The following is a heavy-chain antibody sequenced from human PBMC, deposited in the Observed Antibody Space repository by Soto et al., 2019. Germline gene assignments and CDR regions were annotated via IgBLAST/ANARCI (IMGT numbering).Heavy chain of an antibody. Sequence: PRGSLRLSCAASGFTFSSYWMHWVRQAPGKGLVWVSRINSDGSSTSYADSVKGRFTISRDNAKNTLYLQMNSLRAEDTAVYYCARELGYCSSTSCYLGWFDPWGQGTLVTVSS. D-gene: IGHD2-2*01. CDR3: ARELGYCSSTSCYLGWFDP. CDR1: GFTFSSYW. CDR2: INSDGSST. J-gene: IGHJ5*02. V-gene: IGHV3-74*01.